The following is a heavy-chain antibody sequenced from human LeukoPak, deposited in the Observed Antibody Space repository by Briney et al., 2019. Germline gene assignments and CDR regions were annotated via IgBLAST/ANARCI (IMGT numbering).Heavy chain of an antibody. CDR1: GFTFSTYS. D-gene: IGHD3-16*01. CDR2: ISSRGSSI. CDR3: ARDLVSYYNYYMDV. Sequence: GGSLRLSCAASGFTFSTYSMNWVRQAPGKGLEWVSYISSRGSSIYYGDSVKGRFTISRDNAKNSLYLQMNSLRVEDTAVYYCARDLVSYYNYYMDVWGKRTTVTVSS. V-gene: IGHV3-48*01. J-gene: IGHJ6*03.